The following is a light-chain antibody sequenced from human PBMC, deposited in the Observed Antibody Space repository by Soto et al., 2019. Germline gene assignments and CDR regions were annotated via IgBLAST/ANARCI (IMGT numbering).Light chain of an antibody. CDR1: QSVSSSY. CDR2: GTS. CDR3: QQYGTALRT. Sequence: EIVLTQSPGTLSVSPGERVTLSCRASQSVSSSYFAWYQQKPGQAPRLLIYGTSSRATGVPDRFSGSGSGTDFTLTISRLEPEDFAVYYCQQYGTALRTFGQGTKVEIK. V-gene: IGKV3-20*01. J-gene: IGKJ1*01.